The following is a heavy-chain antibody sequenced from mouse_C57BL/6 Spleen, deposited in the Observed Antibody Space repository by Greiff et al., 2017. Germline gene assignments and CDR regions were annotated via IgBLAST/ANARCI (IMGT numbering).Heavy chain of an antibody. CDR2: ISSGSSTI. D-gene: IGHD1-1*01. CDR3: ARSSSSAWFAY. J-gene: IGHJ3*01. Sequence: VKLMESGGGLVKPGGSLKLSCAASGFTFSDYGMHWVRQAPEKGLEWVAYISSGSSTIYYADTVKGRFTISRDNAKNTLFLQMTSLRSEDTAMYYCARSSSSAWFAYWGQGTLVTVSA. CDR1: GFTFSDYG. V-gene: IGHV5-17*01.